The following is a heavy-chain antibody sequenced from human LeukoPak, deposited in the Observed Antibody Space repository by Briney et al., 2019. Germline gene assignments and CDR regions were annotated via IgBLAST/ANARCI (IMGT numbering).Heavy chain of an antibody. CDR1: GGSISSSSYY. CDR3: ANLAAAGPNWFDP. Sequence: SETLSLTCTVSGGSISSSSYYWGWIRQPPGKGLEWIGSIYYSGSTYYNPSLKSRVTISVDTSKNQFSLKLSSVTAADTAVYYCANLAAAGPNWFDPWGQGTLVTVSS. CDR2: IYYSGST. V-gene: IGHV4-39*07. J-gene: IGHJ5*02. D-gene: IGHD6-13*01.